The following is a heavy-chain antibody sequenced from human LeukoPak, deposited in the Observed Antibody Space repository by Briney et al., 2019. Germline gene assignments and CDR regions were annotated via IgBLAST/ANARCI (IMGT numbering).Heavy chain of an antibody. V-gene: IGHV4-59*08. CDR2: IFYSGST. CDR3: ARQPYMLGAYYFDY. CDR1: GGSMSSYY. D-gene: IGHD1-26*01. Sequence: SVTLSLTCTVSGGSMSSYYWSWIRQPPGKGLEWIGYIFYSGSTNYNPSLKSRVTLSVDTSKNQFSLKLGSVTAADTAVYYCARQPYMLGAYYFDYWGQGTLVTVSS. J-gene: IGHJ4*02.